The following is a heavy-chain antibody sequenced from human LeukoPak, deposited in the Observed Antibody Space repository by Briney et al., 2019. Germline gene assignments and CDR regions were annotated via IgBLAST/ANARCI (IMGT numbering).Heavy chain of an antibody. V-gene: IGHV3-74*01. Sequence: GGSLRLPCAASGFTFSSYWMHWVRQAPGKGLVWVSRINSDGSSTSYADSVKGRFTISRDNAKNTLYLQTNSLRAEDTAVYYCAREGYSGYLLDYWGQGTLVTVSS. D-gene: IGHD5-12*01. CDR2: INSDGSST. CDR3: AREGYSGYLLDY. CDR1: GFTFSSYW. J-gene: IGHJ4*02.